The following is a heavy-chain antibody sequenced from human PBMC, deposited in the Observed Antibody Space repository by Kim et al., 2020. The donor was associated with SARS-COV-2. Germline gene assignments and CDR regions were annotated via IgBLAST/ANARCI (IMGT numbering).Heavy chain of an antibody. D-gene: IGHD3-10*01. CDR3: ARDGGTMVRGDYYYYGMDV. CDR1: GGTFSSYA. Sequence: SVKVSCKASGGTFSSYAISWVRQAPGQGLEWMGGIIPIFGTANYAQKFQGRVTITADESTSTAYMELSSLRSEDTAVYYCARDGGTMVRGDYYYYGMDVWGQGTTVTVSS. V-gene: IGHV1-69*13. J-gene: IGHJ6*02. CDR2: IIPIFGTA.